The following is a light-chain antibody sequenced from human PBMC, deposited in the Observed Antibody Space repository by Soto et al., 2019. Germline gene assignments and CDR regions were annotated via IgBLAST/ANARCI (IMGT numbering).Light chain of an antibody. CDR3: AACDDSLNGYV. Sequence: QSVLTQPPSASGTPGQRVTSSCSGSTSNIGSNTINWYQHLPGTATKPLIYSNNRRPSGVPDRFSGSKSATSASLAISGLQSYDEADYYCAACDDSLNGYVFGTGTKVTVL. CDR2: SNN. CDR1: TSNIGSNT. V-gene: IGLV1-44*01. J-gene: IGLJ1*01.